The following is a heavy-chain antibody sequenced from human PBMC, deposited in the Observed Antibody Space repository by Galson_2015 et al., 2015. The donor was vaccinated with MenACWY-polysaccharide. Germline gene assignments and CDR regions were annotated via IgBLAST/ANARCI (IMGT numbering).Heavy chain of an antibody. J-gene: IGHJ4*02. CDR2: INSDETST. CDR1: EFDFSTYW. Sequence: SLRLSCAASEFDFSTYWVHWVRQVPGKGPVWVSRINSDETSTSYADSVKGRFSISRDNAKSTLYLQMNSLRAEDTAVYYCARDYAWGILRGGFYFDFWGQGTLVTVSS. V-gene: IGHV3-74*01. CDR3: ARDYAWGILRGGFYFDF. D-gene: IGHD3-16*01.